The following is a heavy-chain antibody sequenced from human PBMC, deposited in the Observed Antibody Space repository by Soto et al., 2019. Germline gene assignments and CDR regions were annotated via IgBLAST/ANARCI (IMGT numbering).Heavy chain of an antibody. CDR2: IYPGDSGI. Sequence: GESLKISCKASGYDFTNYWIAWVRQTPGRGLEWMGMIYPGDSGIRYNPSFRGRVTISADKSITSAFVQWGSLKASDSAIYYCARFRAPRRQLISMSFHLWGLGTLVTVSS. CDR1: GYDFTNYW. V-gene: IGHV5-51*01. J-gene: IGHJ4*03. D-gene: IGHD6-13*01. CDR3: ARFRAPRRQLISMSFHL.